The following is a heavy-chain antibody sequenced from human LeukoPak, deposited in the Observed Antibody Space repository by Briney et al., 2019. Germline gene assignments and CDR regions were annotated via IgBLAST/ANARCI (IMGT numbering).Heavy chain of an antibody. CDR3: ARQPRGYSGYDGYYFDY. D-gene: IGHD5-12*01. J-gene: IGHJ4*02. V-gene: IGHV4-39*07. Sequence: SQTLSLTCTVSGGSISSSSYYWGWIRQPPGKGLEWIGSIYYSGSTYYNPSLKSRVTILVDTSKNQFSLKLSSVTAADTAVYYCARQPRGYSGYDGYYFDYWGQGTLVTVSS. CDR2: IYYSGST. CDR1: GGSISSSSYY.